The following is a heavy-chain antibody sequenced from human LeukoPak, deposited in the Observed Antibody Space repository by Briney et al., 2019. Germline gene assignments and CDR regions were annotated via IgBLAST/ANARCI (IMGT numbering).Heavy chain of an antibody. CDR3: ATPLRYSGYDILDY. V-gene: IGHV1-2*02. J-gene: IGHJ4*02. CDR1: GYTFTGYY. Sequence: GASVKVSCKASGYTFTGYYMHWVRQAPGQGLEWMGWINPNSGGTNYAQEFQGRVTMTRDTSISTAYMELSRLRSDDTAVYYCATPLRYSGYDILDYWGQGTLVTVSS. D-gene: IGHD5-12*01. CDR2: INPNSGGT.